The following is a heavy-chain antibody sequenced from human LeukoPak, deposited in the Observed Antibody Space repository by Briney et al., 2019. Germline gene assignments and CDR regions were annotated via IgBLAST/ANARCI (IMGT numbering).Heavy chain of an antibody. V-gene: IGHV3-48*03. D-gene: IGHD4-17*01. Sequence: PGGSLRLSCAASGLTFSSYEMNGVRQAPGKGRERGSYISSGGGGIFYADSVKGRFTISRDNAKNSLHLQMNSLRAEDTAVYYCARDGASHPSIYCFDYWGQGTLVTVSS. CDR1: GLTFSSYE. CDR2: ISSGGGGI. CDR3: ARDGASHPSIYCFDY. J-gene: IGHJ4*02.